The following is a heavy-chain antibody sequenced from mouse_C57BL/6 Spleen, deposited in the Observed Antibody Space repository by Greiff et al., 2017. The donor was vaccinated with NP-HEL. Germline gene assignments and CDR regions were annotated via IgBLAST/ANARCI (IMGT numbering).Heavy chain of an antibody. D-gene: IGHD2-4*01. J-gene: IGHJ1*03. CDR3: TRGTMITTHWYFDV. CDR2: IYPGNSDT. V-gene: IGHV1-5*01. Sequence: VQLQQSGTVLARPGASVKMSCKTSGYTFTSYWMHWVKQRPGQGLEWIGAIYPGNSDTSYNQKFKGKAKLTAVTSASTAYMELSSLTNEDSAVYYCTRGTMITTHWYFDVWGTGTTVTVSS. CDR1: GYTFTSYW.